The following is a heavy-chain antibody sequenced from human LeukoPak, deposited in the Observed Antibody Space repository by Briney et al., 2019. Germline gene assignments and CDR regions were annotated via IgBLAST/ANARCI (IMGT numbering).Heavy chain of an antibody. Sequence: GGSLRLSCAASGFTFSSYWMHWVRHAPGKGLVWFSRINGDGSSTSYAASVKGRSTISRDNAKNTVYLQMNSLRAEDTAVYYCARGPMDGADYWGQGTLVTVSS. CDR1: GFTFSSYW. V-gene: IGHV3-74*01. J-gene: IGHJ4*02. CDR3: ARGPMDGADY. D-gene: IGHD1-26*01. CDR2: INGDGSST.